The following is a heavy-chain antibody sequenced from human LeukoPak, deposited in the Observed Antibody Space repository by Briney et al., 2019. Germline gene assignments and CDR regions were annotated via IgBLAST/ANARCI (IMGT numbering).Heavy chain of an antibody. CDR3: ARVEDYDILTGFDY. J-gene: IGHJ4*02. Sequence: GGSLRLSCVVSGFSFSDSYMTWLRQTPGKGLESLAYISPSSHDIYYADSVKGRFTISRDNAKNSLYLQMNSLRAEDTAVYYCARVEDYDILTGFDYWGQGTLVTVSS. CDR1: GFSFSDSY. D-gene: IGHD3-9*01. CDR2: ISPSSHDI. V-gene: IGHV3-11*06.